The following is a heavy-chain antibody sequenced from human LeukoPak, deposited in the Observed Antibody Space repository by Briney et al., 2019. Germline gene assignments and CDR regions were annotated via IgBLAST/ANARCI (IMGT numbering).Heavy chain of an antibody. CDR1: GGSISSSSYY. Sequence: SETLSLTCTVSGGSISSSSYYWSWIRQPPGKGLEWIGSMYYSGSTYYNPSLKSRVTISVDTSKNQFSLKLSSVTAADTAVYYCASVYCRSTSCWFDYWGQGTLVTVSS. D-gene: IGHD2-2*01. CDR3: ASVYCRSTSCWFDY. V-gene: IGHV4-39*01. J-gene: IGHJ4*02. CDR2: MYYSGST.